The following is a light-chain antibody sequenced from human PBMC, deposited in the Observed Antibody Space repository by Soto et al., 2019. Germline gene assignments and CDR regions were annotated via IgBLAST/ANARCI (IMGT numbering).Light chain of an antibody. J-gene: IGKJ4*01. V-gene: IGKV1-16*02. Sequence: DIQMTQSPSSLSASVGDRVTISCRASQAISNNLAWFQQKPGKAPKSLIYAASNLQSGVPSKFSGSGSGTDFTLTISSLQPEDFATYYCQQYKSYPVTFGGGTKVEMK. CDR3: QQYKSYPVT. CDR1: QAISNN. CDR2: AAS.